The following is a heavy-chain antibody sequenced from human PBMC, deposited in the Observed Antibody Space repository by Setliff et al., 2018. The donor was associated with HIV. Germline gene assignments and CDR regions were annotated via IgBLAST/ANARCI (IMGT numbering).Heavy chain of an antibody. Sequence: SETLSLTCAVYGGSFSGYYWSWIRQPPGKGLEWIGEINHSGSTNYNPSLKSRGTISVDTSKNQFSLKLSSVTAADTAVYYCARKGRGWVPRWYYMDVWGKGTTVTVSS. CDR3: ARKGRGWVPRWYYMDV. V-gene: IGHV4-34*01. CDR1: GGSFSGYY. J-gene: IGHJ6*03. CDR2: INHSGST. D-gene: IGHD6-19*01.